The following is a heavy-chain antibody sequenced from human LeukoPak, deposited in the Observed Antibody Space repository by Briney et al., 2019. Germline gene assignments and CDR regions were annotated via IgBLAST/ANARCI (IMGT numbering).Heavy chain of an antibody. J-gene: IGHJ4*02. CDR1: GYTFTSYD. V-gene: IGHV1-18*01. D-gene: IGHD3-22*01. CDR2: ISTYNGDT. CDR3: ARVGAVVIDY. Sequence: ASVKVSCKASGYTFTSYDINWVRQATGQGLEWMGWISTYNGDTNYAQKFQGRVIMTTDTSTSTAYIELRSLRSDDTAVYYCARVGAVVIDYWGQGTLVTVSS.